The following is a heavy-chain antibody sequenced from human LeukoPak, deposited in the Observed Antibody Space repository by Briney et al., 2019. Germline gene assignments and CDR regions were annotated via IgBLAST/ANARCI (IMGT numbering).Heavy chain of an antibody. V-gene: IGHV1-69*13. J-gene: IGHJ4*02. CDR1: GYTFTSYY. CDR2: IIPIFGTA. Sequence: SVKVSCKASGYTFTSYYMHWVLQAPGQGLEWMRGIIPIFGTANYAQKFQGRVTITADESTSTAYMELSSLRSEDTAVYYCARDYYDSSAFDYWGQGTLVTVSS. CDR3: ARDYYDSSAFDY. D-gene: IGHD3-22*01.